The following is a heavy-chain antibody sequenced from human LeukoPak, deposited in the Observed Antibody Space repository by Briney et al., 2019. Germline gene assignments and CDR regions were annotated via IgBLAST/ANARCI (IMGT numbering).Heavy chain of an antibody. CDR1: GGSISSYY. J-gene: IGHJ5*02. D-gene: IGHD4-23*01. CDR3: ARHKPDGYGGKGVFDP. Sequence: SETLSLTCTVSGGSISSYYWSWIRQPPGKGLEWIGYIYYSGSTNYNPSLKSRVTISVDTSKNQFSLKLSSVTAADTAVYYCARHKPDGYGGKGVFDPWGQGTLVTVSS. CDR2: IYYSGST. V-gene: IGHV4-59*08.